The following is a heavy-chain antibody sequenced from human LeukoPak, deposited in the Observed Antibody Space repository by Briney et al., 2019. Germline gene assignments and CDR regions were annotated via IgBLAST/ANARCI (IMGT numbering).Heavy chain of an antibody. Sequence: ASVTVSCRTSGYTLTDHFIHWVRQAPGQGLEWMGWFYPYSRGTNIAQKFQGRVTMTRDTSISTVYLELKSLKSDDTAVYYCGRAVISGVPGGYYGMDVWGQGTTVIVSS. CDR2: FYPYSRGT. D-gene: IGHD3-3*01. V-gene: IGHV1-2*02. CDR3: GRAVISGVPGGYYGMDV. CDR1: GYTLTDHF. J-gene: IGHJ6*01.